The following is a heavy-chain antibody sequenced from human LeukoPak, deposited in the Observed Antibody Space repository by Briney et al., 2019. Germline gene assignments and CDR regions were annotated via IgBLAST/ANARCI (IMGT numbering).Heavy chain of an antibody. Sequence: GASVRVSCKASGYSFSTYNMNWVRQAPGQRREWMGWINAGNGNTKYSQKFQGRVTITRDTSASTAYMEMRSLRSEDTAVYYCAREIDRDDYNRFFDYWGQGTLVTVSS. CDR3: AREIDRDDYNRFFDY. V-gene: IGHV1-3*01. D-gene: IGHD5-24*01. CDR2: INAGNGNT. J-gene: IGHJ4*02. CDR1: GYSFSTYN.